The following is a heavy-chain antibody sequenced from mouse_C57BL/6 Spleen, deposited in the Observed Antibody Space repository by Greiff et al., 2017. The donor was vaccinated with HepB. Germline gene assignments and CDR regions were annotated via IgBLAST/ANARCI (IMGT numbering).Heavy chain of an antibody. CDR2: INPSTGGT. CDR1: GYSFTGYY. V-gene: IGHV1-42*01. CDR3: ARLDLFDY. J-gene: IGHJ2*01. Sequence: EVQLVESGPELVKPGASVKISCKASGYSFTGYYMNWVKQSPEKSLEWIGEINPSTGGTTYNQKFKAKATLTVDKSSSTAYMQLKSLTSEDSAVYYCARLDLFDYWGQGTTLTVSS.